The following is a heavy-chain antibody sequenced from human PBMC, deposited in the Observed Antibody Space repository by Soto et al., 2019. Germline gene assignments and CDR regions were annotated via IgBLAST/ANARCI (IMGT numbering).Heavy chain of an antibody. D-gene: IGHD3-10*01. J-gene: IGHJ4*02. CDR2: IYWDDDK. Sequence: QITLKESGPTLVKPTQTLTLTCTFSGFSLSTSGVGVGWIRQPPGKALEWLALIYWDDDKRYSPSLKSRLTITKDTSKHQVVLTMTNLDPVDTATYYCAHRARLRSYRRPPTIFDYWGQGTLVTVSS. CDR3: AHRARLRSYRRPPTIFDY. CDR1: GFSLSTSGVG. V-gene: IGHV2-5*02.